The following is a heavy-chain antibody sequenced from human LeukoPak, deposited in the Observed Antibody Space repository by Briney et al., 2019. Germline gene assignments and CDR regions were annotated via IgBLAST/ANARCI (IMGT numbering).Heavy chain of an antibody. CDR1: GGAFSNFA. CDR2: VIPLFGTA. CDR3: ARRYYDSSGYPGSHFDY. V-gene: IGHV1-69*13. J-gene: IGHJ4*02. D-gene: IGHD3-22*01. Sequence: TVKVSCKASGGAFSNFAISWVRQAPGQGLEWMGGVIPLFGTANYAQRFQGRVTITADESTSTVYMELSSLRSEDTAVYYCARRYYDSSGYPGSHFDYWGQGTLVTVSS.